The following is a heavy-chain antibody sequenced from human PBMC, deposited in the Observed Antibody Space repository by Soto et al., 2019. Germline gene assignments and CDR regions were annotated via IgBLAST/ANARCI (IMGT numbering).Heavy chain of an antibody. CDR3: TTGGGGSWYPGMDV. CDR1: GFTFSNAW. Sequence: GGSLRLSCAASGFTFSNAWMSWVRQAPGKGREWVGRIKSKTDGGTTDYAAPVKGRFTISRDDSKNTLYLQMNSLKTEDTAVYNCTTGGGGSWYPGMDVWGQGTTVTDPS. J-gene: IGHJ6*02. D-gene: IGHD6-13*01. CDR2: IKSKTDGGTT. V-gene: IGHV3-15*01.